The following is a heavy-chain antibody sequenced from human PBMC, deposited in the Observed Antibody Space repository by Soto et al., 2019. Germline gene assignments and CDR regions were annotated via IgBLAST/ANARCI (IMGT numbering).Heavy chain of an antibody. J-gene: IGHJ6*02. CDR1: GFTFSNAW. V-gene: IGHV3-15*07. CDR3: TTDVLPSYDYVWGSYRLVYYGMDV. CDR2: IKSKTDGGTT. D-gene: IGHD3-16*02. Sequence: GGSLRLSCAASGFTFSNAWMNWVRQAPGKGLEWVGRIKSKTDGGTTDYAAPVKGRFTISRDDSKNTLYLQMNSLKTEDTAVYYCTTDVLPSYDYVWGSYRLVYYGMDVWGQGTTVTVSS.